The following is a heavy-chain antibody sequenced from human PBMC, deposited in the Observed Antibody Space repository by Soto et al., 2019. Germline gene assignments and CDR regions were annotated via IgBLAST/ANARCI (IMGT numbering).Heavy chain of an antibody. CDR2: INAGGTSI. CDR3: ARAGSYRFDY. V-gene: IGHV3-74*01. J-gene: IGHJ4*02. Sequence: EVQLVESGGTLVQPGGSLRLSCVGSGFSFSSYWVHWFRQPPGKGLEWVSRINAGGTSISYADSVKGRFTISRDNAKNPLYLQMDGLGVDDTAVYYCARAGSYRFDYWGLGTLVTVSS. CDR1: GFSFSSYW. D-gene: IGHD3-10*01.